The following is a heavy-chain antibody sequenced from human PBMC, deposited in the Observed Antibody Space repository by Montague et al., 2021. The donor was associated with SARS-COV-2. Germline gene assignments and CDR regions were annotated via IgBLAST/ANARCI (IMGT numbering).Heavy chain of an antibody. Sequence: SLRLSCAASGFTFSSYGMNWVRQAPGKGLEWVAVITYDGRNKYYADSVKGRFTISRNNCKNTLYLQMNSLRAEDTAVYYCAGDGSGYHGSTGYFDYWGQGTLVTVSS. V-gene: IGHV3-33*05. D-gene: IGHD3-22*01. CDR1: GFTFSSYG. CDR3: AGDGSGYHGSTGYFDY. CDR2: ITYDGRNK. J-gene: IGHJ4*02.